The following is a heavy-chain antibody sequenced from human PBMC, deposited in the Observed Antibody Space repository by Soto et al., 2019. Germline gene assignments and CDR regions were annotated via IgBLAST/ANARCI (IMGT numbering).Heavy chain of an antibody. Sequence: SETLSLTCTVSGVSFSSYYWSWIRQPPGKGLEWIGEINHSGSTNYNPSLKSRVTISVDTSKNQFSLKLSSVTAADTAVYYCARGGYGDSNYFDYWGQGTLVTVSS. V-gene: IGHV4-34*01. CDR3: ARGGYGDSNYFDY. D-gene: IGHD4-17*01. CDR2: INHSGST. CDR1: GVSFSSYY. J-gene: IGHJ4*02.